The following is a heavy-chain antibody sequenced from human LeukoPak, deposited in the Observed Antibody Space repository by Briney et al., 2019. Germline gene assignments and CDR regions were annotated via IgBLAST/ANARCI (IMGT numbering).Heavy chain of an antibody. CDR2: INRDGSEM. D-gene: IGHD3-16*02. J-gene: IGHJ4*02. CDR1: GFIFSSYW. V-gene: IGHV3-7*01. Sequence: GGSQRLSCAASGFIFSSYWMSWVRQAPGKGLEWVASINRDGSEMYYVDSVKGRFTISRDNAKNSLYLQMNSLRAEDTAVYYCARDGNYDYVWGTYRPLYFDSWGQGTLVTVSS. CDR3: ARDGNYDYVWGTYRPLYFDS.